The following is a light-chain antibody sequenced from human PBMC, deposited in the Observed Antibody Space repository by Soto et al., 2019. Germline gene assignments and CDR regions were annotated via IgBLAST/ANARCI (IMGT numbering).Light chain of an antibody. CDR1: QSVSHY. Sequence: EIVLTQSPGSLSLSPGERATLSCRASQSVSHYLAWYQHKPGQAPRLPIYGASSRATGIPDRFSGSGTGTDFTLTISRLEPEDFAVYYCQQYGSSPPVTFGPGTKVDIK. CDR3: QQYGSSPPVT. V-gene: IGKV3-20*01. J-gene: IGKJ3*01. CDR2: GAS.